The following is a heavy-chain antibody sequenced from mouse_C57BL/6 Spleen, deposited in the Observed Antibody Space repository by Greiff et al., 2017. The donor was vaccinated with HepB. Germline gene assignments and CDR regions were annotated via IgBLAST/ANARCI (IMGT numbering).Heavy chain of an antibody. CDR3: ARRGYGHWYFDV. V-gene: IGHV1-54*01. CDR2: INPGSGGT. J-gene: IGHJ1*03. CDR1: GYAFTNYL. D-gene: IGHD1-2*01. Sequence: VQLKESGAELVRPGTSVKVSCKASGYAFTNYLIEWVKQRPGQGLEWIGVINPGSGGTNYNEKFKGKATLTADKSSSTAYMQLSSLTSEDSAVYFCARRGYGHWYFDVWGTGTTVTVSS.